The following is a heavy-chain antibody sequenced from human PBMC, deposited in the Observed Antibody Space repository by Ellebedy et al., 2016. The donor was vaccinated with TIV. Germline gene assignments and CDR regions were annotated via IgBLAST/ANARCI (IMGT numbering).Heavy chain of an antibody. Sequence: GESLKISCAASGFTLSNHWMTWVRQAPGKGLQWVANIDKNGAVKLYEDSVKGRFSISRDNGDNSVYLQMNSLRAEDTAVYCCARTGYGYQGMDVWGQGTTVTVSS. D-gene: IGHD5-12*01. CDR2: IDKNGAVK. CDR3: ARTGYGYQGMDV. CDR1: GFTLSNHW. V-gene: IGHV3-7*03. J-gene: IGHJ6*02.